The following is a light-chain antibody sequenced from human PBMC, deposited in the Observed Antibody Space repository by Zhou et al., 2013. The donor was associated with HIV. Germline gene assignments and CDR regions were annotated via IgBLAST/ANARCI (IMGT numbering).Light chain of an antibody. Sequence: DIQMTQSPSSLSASVGDRVTITCRASQTISSNLNWYQQKPGKVPKLLIYAASNLQSGVPSRFSGSGSGTDFTLTISCLQSEDFATYYCQQYYSYPFTFGPGTKVDIK. CDR2: AAS. J-gene: IGKJ3*01. CDR1: QTISSN. CDR3: QQYYSYPFT. V-gene: IGKV1-39*01.